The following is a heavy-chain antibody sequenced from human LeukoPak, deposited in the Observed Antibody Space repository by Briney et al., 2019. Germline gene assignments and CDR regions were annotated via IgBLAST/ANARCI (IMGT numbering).Heavy chain of an antibody. CDR1: GFTFSSYA. J-gene: IGHJ4*02. CDR3: ARTYYDILTGYSPFDY. Sequence: PGRSLRLSCAASGFTFSSYAMHWVRQAPGKGLEWVAVISYDGSNKYYADSVKGRFTISRDNSKNTLYLQMNSLRAEDTAVYYCARTYYDILTGYSPFDYWGQGTLVTVSS. V-gene: IGHV3-30-3*01. CDR2: ISYDGSNK. D-gene: IGHD3-9*01.